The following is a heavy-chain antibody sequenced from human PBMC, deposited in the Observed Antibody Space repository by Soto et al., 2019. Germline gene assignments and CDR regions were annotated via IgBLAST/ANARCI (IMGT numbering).Heavy chain of an antibody. Sequence: QVQLQESGPGLVKPSETLSLTCTVSGGSVSSGSYYWSWIRQPPGKGLEWIGYIYYSGSTNYNPSLKSRVTISVDTSKNQFSLKLSSVTAADTAVYYCARVVGYCISTSCYYYYGMDVWGQGTTVTVSS. D-gene: IGHD2-2*01. J-gene: IGHJ6*02. CDR2: IYYSGST. CDR1: GGSVSSGSYY. V-gene: IGHV4-61*01. CDR3: ARVVGYCISTSCYYYYGMDV.